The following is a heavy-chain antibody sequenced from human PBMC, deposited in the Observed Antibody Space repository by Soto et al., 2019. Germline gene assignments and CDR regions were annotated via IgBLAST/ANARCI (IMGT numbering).Heavy chain of an antibody. J-gene: IGHJ6*02. CDR1: GGTFSSYA. Sequence: QVQLVQSGAEVKKPGSSVKVSCKASGGTFSSYAFSWVRQAPGQGLEWMGGIIPIFGTANYAQKFQGRVTITADESTSTAYMELSSLRSEDTAVYYCARPYSTAWSIVGATRHYYYYGMDVWGQGTTVTVSS. CDR2: IIPIFGTA. V-gene: IGHV1-69*01. CDR3: ARPYSTAWSIVGATRHYYYYGMDV. D-gene: IGHD1-26*01.